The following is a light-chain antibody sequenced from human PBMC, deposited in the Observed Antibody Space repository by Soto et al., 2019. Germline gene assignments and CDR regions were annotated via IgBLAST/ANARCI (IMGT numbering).Light chain of an antibody. Sequence: DIQMTQSPSSLSASVGDRVTITCRASQGVSNYLAWYQQKPGKVPKLLIYVASTLPSGVPSRFSGSGSGTDFTLTISRLQPEDVATYYCQNYNSAPCTFGGGTKVEIK. V-gene: IGKV1-27*01. CDR2: VAS. CDR3: QNYNSAPCT. J-gene: IGKJ4*01. CDR1: QGVSNY.